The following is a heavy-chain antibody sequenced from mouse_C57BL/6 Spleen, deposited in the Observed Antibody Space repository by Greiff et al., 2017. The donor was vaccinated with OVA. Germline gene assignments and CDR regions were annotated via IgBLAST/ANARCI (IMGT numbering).Heavy chain of an antibody. V-gene: IGHV1-26*01. D-gene: IGHD3-3*01. CDR2: INPNNGGT. J-gene: IGHJ1*03. Sequence: EVQLQQSGPELVKPGASVKISCKASGYTFTDYYMNWVKQSHGKSLEWIGDINPNNGGTSYNQKFKGKATLTVDKSSSTAYMELRSLTSEDSAVYYCARGDEWYFDVWGTGTTVTVSS. CDR3: ARGDEWYFDV. CDR1: GYTFTDYY.